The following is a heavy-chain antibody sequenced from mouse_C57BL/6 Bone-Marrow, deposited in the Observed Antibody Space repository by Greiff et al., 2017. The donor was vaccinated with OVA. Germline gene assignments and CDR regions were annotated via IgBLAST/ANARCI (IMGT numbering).Heavy chain of an antibody. J-gene: IGHJ3*01. CDR3: ASPYYYGSSYSWFAY. D-gene: IGHD1-1*01. CDR2: ISNLAYSI. CDR1: GFTFSDYG. Sequence: EVHLVVSGGGLVQPGGSLKLSCAASGFTFSDYGMAWVRQAPRKGPEWVAFISNLAYSIYYADTVTGRFTISRENAKNTLYLEMSSLRSEDTAMYYCASPYYYGSSYSWFAYWGQGLWSLSLQ. V-gene: IGHV5-15*01.